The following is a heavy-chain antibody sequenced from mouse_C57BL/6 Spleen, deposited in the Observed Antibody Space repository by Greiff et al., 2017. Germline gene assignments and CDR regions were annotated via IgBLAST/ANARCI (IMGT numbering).Heavy chain of an antibody. CDR1: GYTFTSYW. J-gene: IGHJ1*03. CDR2: IYPGSGST. D-gene: IGHD1-1*01. CDR3: ASDYYGSSYDWYFDV. V-gene: IGHV1-55*01. Sequence: QVQLQQPGAELVKPGASVKMSCKASGYTFTSYWITWVKQRPGQGLEWIGDIYPGSGSTNYNEKFKSKATLTVDTSSSTAYMQLSSLTSEDSAVYYCASDYYGSSYDWYFDVWGTGTTVTVSS.